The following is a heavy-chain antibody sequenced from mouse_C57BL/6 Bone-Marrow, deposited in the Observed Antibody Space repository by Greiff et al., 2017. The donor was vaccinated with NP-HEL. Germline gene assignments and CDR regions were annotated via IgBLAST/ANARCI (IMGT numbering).Heavy chain of an antibody. CDR2: INPSSGYT. J-gene: IGHJ2*01. CDR3: ARARRGY. Sequence: QVQLQQSGAELARPGASVKMSCKASGYTFTSYTMHWVQQRPGQGLEWIGYINPSSGYTKYNQKFKDKATLTADKSSSTAYMQLSSLTSEDSAVYYCARARRGYWGQGTTLTVSS. V-gene: IGHV1-4*01. CDR1: GYTFTSYT. D-gene: IGHD3-3*01.